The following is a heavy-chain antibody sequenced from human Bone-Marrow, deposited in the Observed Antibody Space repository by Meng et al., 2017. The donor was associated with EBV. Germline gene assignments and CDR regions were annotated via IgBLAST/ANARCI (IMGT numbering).Heavy chain of an antibody. Sequence: VQLVQSGAGVKKPGSSVKVSCKASGGTFSSYAISWVRQAPGQGLEWMGGIIPIFGTANYAQKFQGRVTITADESTSTAHMELSSLRSEDTAVYYCARDPTPGVWYFDLWGRGTLVTVSS. J-gene: IGHJ2*01. CDR1: GGTFSSYA. D-gene: IGHD7-27*01. V-gene: IGHV1-69*01. CDR3: ARDPTPGVWYFDL. CDR2: IIPIFGTA.